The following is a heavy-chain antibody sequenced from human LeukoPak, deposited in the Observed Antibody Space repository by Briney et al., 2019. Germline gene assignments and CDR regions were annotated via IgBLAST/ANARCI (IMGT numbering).Heavy chain of an antibody. CDR2: FSAYNGNT. J-gene: IGHJ4*02. CDR1: GYTFTSYG. D-gene: IGHD6-13*01. Sequence: ASVKVSCKASGYTFTSYGISWVRQAPGQGLEWMGWFSAYNGNTNYAQKLQGRVTMTTDTSTSTAYMELRSLRSDDTAVYYCARDRDASIAAAGTFDYWGQGTLVTVSS. CDR3: ARDRDASIAAAGTFDY. V-gene: IGHV1-18*01.